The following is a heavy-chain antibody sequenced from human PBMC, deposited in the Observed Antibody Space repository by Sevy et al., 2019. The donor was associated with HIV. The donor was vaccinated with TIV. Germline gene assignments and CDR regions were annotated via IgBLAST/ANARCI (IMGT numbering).Heavy chain of an antibody. CDR1: GFTFRTYG. D-gene: IGHD1-26*01. J-gene: IGHJ6*02. CDR2: IRGKPYGGTT. CDR3: TRVEGAADWGMDV. V-gene: IGHV3-49*04. Sequence: GGSLRLSCAASGFTFRTYGMQWVRQAPGKGLEWVAFIRGKPYGGTTEYAASVKGRFTISRDDSKSIAYLQMNSLNTEDTAVYYCTRVEGAADWGMDVWGQGTTVTVSS.